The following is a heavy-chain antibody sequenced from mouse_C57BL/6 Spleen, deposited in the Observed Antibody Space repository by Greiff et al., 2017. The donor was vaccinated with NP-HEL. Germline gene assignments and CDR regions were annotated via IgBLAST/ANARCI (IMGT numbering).Heavy chain of an antibody. J-gene: IGHJ3*01. CDR2: IYPGDGDT. CDR3: AREPAYYSNYSSFAY. CDR1: GYAFSSSW. D-gene: IGHD2-5*01. V-gene: IGHV1-82*01. Sequence: QVQLKESGPELVKPGASVKISCKASGYAFSSSWMNWVKQRPGKGLEWIGRIYPGDGDTNYNGKFKGKATLTADKSSSTAYMQLSSLTSEDSAVYFCAREPAYYSNYSSFAYWGQGTLVTVSA.